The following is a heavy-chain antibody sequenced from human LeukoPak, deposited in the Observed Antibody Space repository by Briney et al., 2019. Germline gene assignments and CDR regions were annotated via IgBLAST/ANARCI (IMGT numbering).Heavy chain of an antibody. CDR2: IIPIFGTA. CDR1: GGTFSSYA. V-gene: IGHV1-69*06. J-gene: IGHJ6*04. D-gene: IGHD3-9*01. Sequence: SVKVSCKASGGTFSSYAISWVRQAPGQGLEWMGGIIPIFGTANYAQKFQGRVTITADKSTSIAYMELSSLRSEDTAVYYCANTIYDILTGYPYYYYGMDVWGKGTTVTVSS. CDR3: ANTIYDILTGYPYYYYGMDV.